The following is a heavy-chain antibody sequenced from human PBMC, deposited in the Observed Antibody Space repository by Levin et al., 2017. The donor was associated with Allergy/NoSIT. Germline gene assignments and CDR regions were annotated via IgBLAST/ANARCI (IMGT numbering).Heavy chain of an antibody. D-gene: IGHD4-17*01. J-gene: IGHJ4*02. CDR2: RRSSGGKT. V-gene: IGHV3-23*01. Sequence: GGSLRLSCAASGFPFGTYAMSWVRQGPGKGLEWVATRRSSGGKTYYADAVRGRFTIARDNSKNTLFLQMNALRADDTAVYYCAKALDNGGYIFDSWGQGTPVTVS. CDR3: AKALDNGGYIFDS. CDR1: GFPFGTYA.